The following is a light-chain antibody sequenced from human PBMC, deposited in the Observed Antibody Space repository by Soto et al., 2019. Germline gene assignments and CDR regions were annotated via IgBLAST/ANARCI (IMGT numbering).Light chain of an antibody. CDR2: KAS. CDR1: QSISSS. V-gene: IGKV1-5*03. Sequence: DIQMTQSPSTLSASVGDRVTITCRASQSISSSLAWYQQKPGKAPKLLIYKASSLESGVPSRFSGSGSGTDFTLTINSLQPDDFATYYCQQYNTYWTFGQGTKVEIK. CDR3: QQYNTYWT. J-gene: IGKJ1*01.